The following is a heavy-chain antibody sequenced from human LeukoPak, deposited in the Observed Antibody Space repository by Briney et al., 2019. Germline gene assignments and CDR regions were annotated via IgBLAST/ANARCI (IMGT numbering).Heavy chain of an antibody. CDR3: ARDYRSGFWDYYYYMDV. CDR1: GGSISSYY. J-gene: IGHJ6*03. CDR2: IYTSGST. V-gene: IGHV4-4*07. D-gene: IGHD2-15*01. Sequence: SETLSLTCTVSGGSISSYYWSWIRQPAGKGLEWIGRIYTSGSTNYNPSLKSRVTMSVDTSKNQFSLKLSSVTAADTAVYYCARDYRSGFWDYYYYMDVWGKGTTVTVSS.